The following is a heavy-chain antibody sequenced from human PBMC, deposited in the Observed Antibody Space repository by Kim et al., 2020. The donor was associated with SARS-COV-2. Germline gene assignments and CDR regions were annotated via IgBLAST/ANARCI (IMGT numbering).Heavy chain of an antibody. J-gene: IGHJ4*02. CDR3: AKGYGSGSYYSRKGLDY. Sequence: LKSRVTRSVDTSKNQFSLKLSSVTAADTAVYYCAKGYGSGSYYSRKGLDYWGQGTLVTVSS. V-gene: IGHV4-34*01. D-gene: IGHD3-10*01.